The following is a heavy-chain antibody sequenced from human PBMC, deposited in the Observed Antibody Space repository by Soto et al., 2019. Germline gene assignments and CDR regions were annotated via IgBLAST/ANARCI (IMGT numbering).Heavy chain of an antibody. D-gene: IGHD3-9*01. CDR2: ISGSGGST. Sequence: PGGSLRLSCAASGFTFGSYAMSWVRQAPGKGLEWVSAISGSGGSTYYADSVKGRFTISRDNSKNTLYLQMNSLRAEDTAVYYCAKSYDILPGPYFDYWGQGALVTVSS. V-gene: IGHV3-23*01. CDR1: GFTFGSYA. CDR3: AKSYDILPGPYFDY. J-gene: IGHJ4*02.